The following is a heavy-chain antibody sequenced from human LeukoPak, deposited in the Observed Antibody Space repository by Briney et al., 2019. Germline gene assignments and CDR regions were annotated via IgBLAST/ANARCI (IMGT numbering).Heavy chain of an antibody. CDR2: ISWNSGSI. J-gene: IGHJ4*02. Sequence: GGSLRLSCAASGFTFDDYAMHWVRQAPGKGLEWVSGISWNSGSIGYADSVKGRFTISRDNAKNSLYLQMNSLRAEDTALYYCAKDLGWLQQEYYFDYWGQGTLVTVSS. CDR1: GFTFDDYA. V-gene: IGHV3-9*01. D-gene: IGHD5-24*01. CDR3: AKDLGWLQQEYYFDY.